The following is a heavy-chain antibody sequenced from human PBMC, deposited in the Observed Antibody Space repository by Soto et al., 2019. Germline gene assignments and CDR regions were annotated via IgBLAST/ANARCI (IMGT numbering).Heavy chain of an antibody. J-gene: IGHJ3*02. CDR1: GYTFSSYA. Sequence: QVPLVQAGAEVKKPGASVKVSCKASGYTFSSYAMHWVRQAPGQRLEWMGWINAGYGNTKYSQKFQGRVTITRDTSASTAYMELSSLRSEATAVYYCARDIGPRAFDIWGQGTMVTVSS. CDR3: ARDIGPRAFDI. CDR2: INAGYGNT. D-gene: IGHD3-16*02. V-gene: IGHV1-3*01.